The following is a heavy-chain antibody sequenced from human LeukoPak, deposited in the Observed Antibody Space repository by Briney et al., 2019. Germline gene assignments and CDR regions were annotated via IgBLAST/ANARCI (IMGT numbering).Heavy chain of an antibody. CDR2: FDPENGEI. CDR3: ATDGSGTYSLDC. CDR1: GYTFSELF. Sequence: GASVKVSCKVSGYTFSELFMYWVRLAPGRGLEWVGTFDPENGEIIYAQRFQGRVTMTEDTSTETAYMELNSLTSEDTAVYYCATDGSGTYSLDCWGQGTLLTVTS. D-gene: IGHD3-10*01. J-gene: IGHJ4*02. V-gene: IGHV1-24*01.